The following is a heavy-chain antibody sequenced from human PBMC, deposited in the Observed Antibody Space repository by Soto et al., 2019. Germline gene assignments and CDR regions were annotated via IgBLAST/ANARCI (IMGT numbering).Heavy chain of an antibody. CDR2: IIPIFGTA. CDR3: ARVRITIFGVVIYYYGMDV. V-gene: IGHV1-69*13. J-gene: IGHJ6*02. CDR1: GGTFSSYA. Sequence: GASVKVSCKASGGTFSSYAISWVRQAPGQGLEWMGGIIPIFGTANYAQKFQGRVTITADESTSTAYMELSSLRSEDTAVYYCARVRITIFGVVIYYYGMDVWGQGTTVTVSS. D-gene: IGHD3-3*01.